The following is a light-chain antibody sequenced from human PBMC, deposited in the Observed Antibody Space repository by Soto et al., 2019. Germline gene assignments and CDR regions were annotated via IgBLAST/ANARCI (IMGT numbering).Light chain of an antibody. Sequence: LAQPASVSGPPGQSITISCTGTSSDVGAYNYVSWYQQHPGKAPKLMIYEVSNRPSGVSNRFSGSKSGNTASLTISGLQAEDEADYYCSSYISSSTLVFGTGTKVTVL. V-gene: IGLV2-14*01. CDR3: SSYISSSTLV. CDR2: EVS. CDR1: SSDVGAYNY. J-gene: IGLJ1*01.